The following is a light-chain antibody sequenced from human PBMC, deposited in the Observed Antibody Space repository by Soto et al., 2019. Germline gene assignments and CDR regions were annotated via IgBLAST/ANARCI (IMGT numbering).Light chain of an antibody. CDR3: QQHGGSPPIT. CDR2: AAS. J-gene: IGKJ5*01. V-gene: IGKV1-6*01. Sequence: AIQMTQSPSSLSASVGDRVTVTCRASQGIRNDLGWYQQKPGKAPKLLIYAASSLQSGVPSRFSGSGSGTDFTLTISRLEPEDFAVYYCQQHGGSPPITFGQGTRLEIK. CDR1: QGIRND.